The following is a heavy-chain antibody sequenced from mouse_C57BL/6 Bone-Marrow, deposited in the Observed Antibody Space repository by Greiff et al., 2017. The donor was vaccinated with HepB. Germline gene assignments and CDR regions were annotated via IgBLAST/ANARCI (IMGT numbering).Heavy chain of an antibody. D-gene: IGHD2-4*01. J-gene: IGHJ1*03. Sequence: VQGVESGAELAKPGASVKLSCKASGYTFTSYWMHWVKQRPGQGLEWIGYINPSSGYTKYNQKFKDKATLTADKSSSTAYMQLSSLTYEDSAVYYCARVDYDEGYFDVWGTGTTVTVSS. CDR1: GYTFTSYW. CDR3: ARVDYDEGYFDV. CDR2: INPSSGYT. V-gene: IGHV1-7*01.